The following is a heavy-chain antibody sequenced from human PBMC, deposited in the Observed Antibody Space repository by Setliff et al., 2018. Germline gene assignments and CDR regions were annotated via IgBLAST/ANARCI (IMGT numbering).Heavy chain of an antibody. D-gene: IGHD5-12*01. CDR2: IRSKAFSYAT. V-gene: IGHV3-73*01. J-gene: IGHJ4*02. Sequence: ETLSLTCAVSGGSISSGGYSWSWIRQPPGKGLEWIGRIRSKAFSYATRYTESMKGRFTISRDDSKNTAYLQMDSLNTEDTAVYYCIVAGNYFDYWGQGTLVTVSS. CDR1: GGSISSGGYS. CDR3: IVAGNYFDY.